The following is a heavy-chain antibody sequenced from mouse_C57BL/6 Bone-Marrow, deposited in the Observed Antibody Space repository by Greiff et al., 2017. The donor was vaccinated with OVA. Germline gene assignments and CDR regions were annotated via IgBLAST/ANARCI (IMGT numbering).Heavy chain of an antibody. CDR1: GYTFTSYW. D-gene: IGHD1-1*01. Sequence: LVESGAELVRPGSSVKLSCKASGYTFTSYWMHWVKQRPIQGLEWIGNIDPSDSETHYNQKFKDKATLTVDKSSSTAYMQLSSLTSEDSAVYYCARSRTTVVDYYAMDYWGQGTSVTVSS. CDR2: IDPSDSET. J-gene: IGHJ4*01. V-gene: IGHV1-52*01. CDR3: ARSRTTVVDYYAMDY.